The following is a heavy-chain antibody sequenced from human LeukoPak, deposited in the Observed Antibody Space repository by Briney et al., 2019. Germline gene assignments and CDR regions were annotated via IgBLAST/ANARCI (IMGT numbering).Heavy chain of an antibody. V-gene: IGHV3-7*01. D-gene: IGHD1-1*01. CDR1: GFTVSSNY. Sequence: GGSLRLSCAASGFTVSSNYMSWVRQAPGKGLEWVANIKQDGSEKYYVDSVKGRFTISRDNAKNSLYLQMNSLRAEDTAVYYCASYRTGTVDYLGQGTLVTVSS. CDR2: IKQDGSEK. J-gene: IGHJ4*02. CDR3: ASYRTGTVDY.